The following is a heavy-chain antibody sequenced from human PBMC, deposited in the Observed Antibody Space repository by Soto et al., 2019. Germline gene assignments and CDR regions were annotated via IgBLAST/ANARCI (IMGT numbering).Heavy chain of an antibody. CDR2: IGSSGHSV. CDR3: ARDLRQLLSHNYYYYYLDV. V-gene: IGHV3-11*01. Sequence: QVHLVESGGGLVKPGGSLRLSCAASGFTFSDYQMSWIRQAPGKGLEWVSYIGSSGHSVYYEDSVKGRFTISRDNANNSLYLEMNSLRAEDSAVYYCARDLRQLLSHNYYYYYLDVWGKGTTVSVSS. CDR1: GFTFSDYQ. D-gene: IGHD2-2*01. J-gene: IGHJ6*03.